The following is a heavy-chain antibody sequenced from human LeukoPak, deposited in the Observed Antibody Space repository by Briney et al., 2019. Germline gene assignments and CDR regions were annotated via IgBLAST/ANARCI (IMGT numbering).Heavy chain of an antibody. V-gene: IGHV4-61*02. CDR1: GGSISSGSYY. CDR2: IYTSGST. Sequence: SETLSLTCTVSGGSISSGSYYWSWIRQPAGKGLEWIGRIYTSGSTNYNPSLKSRVTMSVDTSKNQFSLKLSSVTAADTAVYYCARGSSWYGSPFDYWGQGTLVTVSS. D-gene: IGHD6-13*01. J-gene: IGHJ4*02. CDR3: ARGSSWYGSPFDY.